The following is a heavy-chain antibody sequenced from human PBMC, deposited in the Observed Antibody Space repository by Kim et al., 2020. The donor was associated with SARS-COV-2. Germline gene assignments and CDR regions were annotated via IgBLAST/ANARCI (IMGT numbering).Heavy chain of an antibody. CDR2: ISYSGYT. D-gene: IGHD1-26*01. CDR3: VRGLGGNYIPWYFDL. J-gene: IGHJ2*01. CDR1: GGSMGSYY. Sequence: SETLSLTCTVYGGSMGSYYWSWIRQPPGKALEWLGYISYSGYTKYNPSLNSRLTISVDTSKNQFSLRLSSVTAADTAVYHCVRGLGGNYIPWYFDLWGRGTLVTVSS. V-gene: IGHV4-59*01.